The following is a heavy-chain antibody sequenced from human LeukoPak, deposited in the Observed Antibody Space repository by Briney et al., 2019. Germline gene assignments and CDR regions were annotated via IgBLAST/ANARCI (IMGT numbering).Heavy chain of an antibody. CDR1: GDSISSSSYY. CDR3: ARSMRVVVIPSAQAFDI. V-gene: IGHV4-39*01. D-gene: IGHD2-15*01. J-gene: IGHJ3*02. CDR2: MHYSGNT. Sequence: PSETLSLTCTVSGDSISSSSYYWGWIRQPPGKGLEWIGSMHYSGNTYYTPSLKSRVTISVDTSKNQSSLELSSVTAADTAVYYCARSMRVVVIPSAQAFDIWGQGTMVIVSS.